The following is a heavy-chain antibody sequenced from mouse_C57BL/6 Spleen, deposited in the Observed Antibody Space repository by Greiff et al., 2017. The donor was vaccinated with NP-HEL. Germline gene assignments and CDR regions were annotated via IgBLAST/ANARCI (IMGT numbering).Heavy chain of an antibody. CDR2: ISSGGSYT. V-gene: IGHV5-6*02. D-gene: IGHD1-1*01. Sequence: DVKLVESGGDLVKPGGSLKLSCAASGFTFSSYGMSWVRQTPDKRLEWVATISSGGSYTYYPDSVKGRFTLSSDNAKNTQYLQMSSLKSEDTAMYYCARREDITTVVATGYFDVWGTGTTVTVSS. CDR3: ARREDITTVVATGYFDV. J-gene: IGHJ1*03. CDR1: GFTFSSYG.